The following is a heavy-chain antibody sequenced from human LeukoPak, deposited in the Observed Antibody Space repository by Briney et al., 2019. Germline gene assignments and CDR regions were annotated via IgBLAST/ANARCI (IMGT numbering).Heavy chain of an antibody. CDR2: IKEDGSEK. V-gene: IGHV3-7*01. CDR3: ARSNYYDSSGYYLAFDY. Sequence: GGSLRLSCAASGFTFSYYWMRWVRQAPGKGLEWVAGIKEDGSEKYYVDSVKGRCSISRDNAKNSLYLQMNSLRAEDTAVYYCARSNYYDSSGYYLAFDYWGQGTLVTVSS. D-gene: IGHD3-22*01. J-gene: IGHJ4*02. CDR1: GFTFSYYW.